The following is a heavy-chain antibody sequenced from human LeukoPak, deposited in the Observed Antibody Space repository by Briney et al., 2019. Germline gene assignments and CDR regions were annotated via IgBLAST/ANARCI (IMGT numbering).Heavy chain of an antibody. V-gene: IGHV4-30-2*01. D-gene: IGHD3-10*01. CDR3: ASAYYCGSGMNY. CDR2: IYHSGST. J-gene: IGHJ4*02. Sequence: SQTLSLTCAVSGGSISSGGYSWSWIRQPPGKGLEWIGYIYHSGSTYYNPSLKSRVTISVDRSKNQFSLKLSSVTAADTAVYYCASAYYCGSGMNYWGQGTLVTVSS. CDR1: GGSISSGGYS.